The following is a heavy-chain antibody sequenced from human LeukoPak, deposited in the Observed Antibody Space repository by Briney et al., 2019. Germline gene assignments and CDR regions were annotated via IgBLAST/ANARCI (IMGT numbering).Heavy chain of an antibody. V-gene: IGHV1-46*01. Sequence: GASVKVSCKASGYAFTSYYMHWVRQAPGQGLEWMGIINPSGGSTSYAQKFQGRVTMTRDTSTSTVYMELSSLRSEDTAVYYCARYYYDSSGYYYSDYWGQGTLVTVSS. CDR2: INPSGGST. D-gene: IGHD3-22*01. CDR1: GYAFTSYY. CDR3: ARYYYDSSGYYYSDY. J-gene: IGHJ4*02.